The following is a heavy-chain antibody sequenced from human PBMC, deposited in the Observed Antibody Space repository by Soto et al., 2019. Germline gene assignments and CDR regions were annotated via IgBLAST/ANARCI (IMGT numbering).Heavy chain of an antibody. D-gene: IGHD3-22*01. CDR2: INAGNGNT. CDR1: GYTFTSYA. Sequence: VSVKVSCKSSGYTFTSYAMHWVRQAPGQRLEWMGWINAGNGNTKYSQKFQGRVTITRDTSASTAYMELSSLRSEDTAVYYCARSGAVVSYYYYYGMDVWGQGTTVTVSS. V-gene: IGHV1-3*01. CDR3: ARSGAVVSYYYYYGMDV. J-gene: IGHJ6*02.